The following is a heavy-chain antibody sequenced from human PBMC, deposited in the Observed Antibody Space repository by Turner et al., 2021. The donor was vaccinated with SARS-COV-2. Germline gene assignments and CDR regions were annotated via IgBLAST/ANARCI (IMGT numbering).Heavy chain of an antibody. Sequence: EVQLVESGGGLVKPGGSLRVSWAASGFSFSNAWMSWVRQAPGKGLEWVGRIKSKIDGGTTDYAAPVKGRVTISRDDSKNTLYLQMNSLKTEDTAVYYCTTGYNWNYALDYWGQGTLVTVSS. CDR1: GFSFSNAW. D-gene: IGHD1-7*01. V-gene: IGHV3-15*01. CDR3: TTGYNWNYALDY. CDR2: IKSKIDGGTT. J-gene: IGHJ4*02.